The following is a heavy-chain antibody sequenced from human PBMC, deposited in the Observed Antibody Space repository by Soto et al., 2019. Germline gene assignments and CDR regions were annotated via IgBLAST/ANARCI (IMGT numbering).Heavy chain of an antibody. D-gene: IGHD6-13*01. J-gene: IGHJ5*02. Sequence: QVTGKESGPVLVKPTETLTLTCTVSGFSLSNAGLDVSWIRQPPVKALEWLAHIFSKDEKSYSTSLKSSLTIAKDTSKRQVVLTMTNMDPVDTATYYCASTYSTSWYWFDPWGQGTLVTVSS. V-gene: IGHV2-26*04. CDR3: ASTYSTSWYWFDP. CDR1: GFSLSNAGLD. CDR2: IFSKDEK.